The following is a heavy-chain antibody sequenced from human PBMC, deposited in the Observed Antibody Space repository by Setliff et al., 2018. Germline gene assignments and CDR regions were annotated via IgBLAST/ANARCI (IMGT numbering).Heavy chain of an antibody. CDR1: GYSLTSYW. Sequence: PGESLKISCKGSGYSLTSYWIGWVRQMPGKGLEWMGIIYPGDSDTRYSPSFQGQVTISADKSISTAYLQWSSLKASDTAMYYCARLATDILTGYSGAGDYWGQGTLVTVSS. D-gene: IGHD3-9*01. CDR2: IYPGDSDT. CDR3: ARLATDILTGYSGAGDY. V-gene: IGHV5-51*01. J-gene: IGHJ4*02.